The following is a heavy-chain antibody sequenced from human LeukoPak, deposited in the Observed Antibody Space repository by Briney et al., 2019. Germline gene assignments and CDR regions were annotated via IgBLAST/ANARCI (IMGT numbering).Heavy chain of an antibody. CDR1: GYTLTELS. Sequence: ASVKVFCKVSGYTLTELSMHWVRQAPGKGLEWMGGFDPEDGETIYAQKFQGRVTMTEDTSTDTAYMELSSLRSEDTAVYYCAKPRITYYYGSGSYKGRYYFDYWGQGTLVTVSS. CDR2: FDPEDGET. V-gene: IGHV1-24*01. D-gene: IGHD3-10*01. CDR3: AKPRITYYYGSGSYKGRYYFDY. J-gene: IGHJ4*02.